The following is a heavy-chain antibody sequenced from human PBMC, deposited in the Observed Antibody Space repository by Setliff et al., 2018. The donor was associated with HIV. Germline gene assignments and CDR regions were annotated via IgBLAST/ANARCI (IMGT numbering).Heavy chain of an antibody. V-gene: IGHV3-23*01. Sequence: GGSLRLSCAASGFTFSNFAMSWVRLTPGKGLEWVSGITDSGSTTYYADSVKGRFTISRDNSKNTLYLQMNSLRAEDTAVYFCAKNDHLYYMDVWGKGTTVTVSS. J-gene: IGHJ6*03. CDR3: AKNDHLYYMDV. CDR2: ITDSGSTT. CDR1: GFTFSNFA.